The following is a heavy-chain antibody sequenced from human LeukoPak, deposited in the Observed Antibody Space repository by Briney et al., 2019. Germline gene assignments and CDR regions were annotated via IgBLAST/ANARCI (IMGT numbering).Heavy chain of an antibody. V-gene: IGHV4-39*01. CDR1: GGSISSNTYY. CDR3: ARAYYYASSAFDI. Sequence: SETLSLTCTVSGGSISSNTYYWEWIRQPPGKGLECIGSIYYGGSTYYNPSLKSRVIISVDTSKNQFSLKLSSVTAADTAVYYCARAYYYASSAFDIWGQGTMVTVSS. J-gene: IGHJ3*02. CDR2: IYYGGST. D-gene: IGHD3-22*01.